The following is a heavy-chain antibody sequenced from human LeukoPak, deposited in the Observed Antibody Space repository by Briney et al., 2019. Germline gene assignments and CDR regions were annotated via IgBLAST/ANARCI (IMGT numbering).Heavy chain of an antibody. Sequence: GESLKISCKGSGYSLPTYWIGWVRQMPGKGLEWMGIIYPGDSDPRYSPSFQGQVTISVDKSINTAYLQWSSLKASDTAMYYCARRAGTSSFDSWGQGTLVTVSP. V-gene: IGHV5-51*01. CDR3: ARRAGTSSFDS. CDR1: GYSLPTYW. D-gene: IGHD1-7*01. J-gene: IGHJ4*02. CDR2: IYPGDSDP.